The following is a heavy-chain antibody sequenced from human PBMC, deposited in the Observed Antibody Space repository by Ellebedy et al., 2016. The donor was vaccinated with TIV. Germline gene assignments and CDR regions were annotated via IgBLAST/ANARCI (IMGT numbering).Heavy chain of an antibody. V-gene: IGHV1-46*01. CDR2: INPSGGST. J-gene: IGHJ6*02. Sequence: AASVKVSCKASGYTFTSYYMHWVRQAPGQGLEWMGIINPSGGSTSYAQKLQGRVTMTTDTSTSTAYMELRSLRSDDTAVYYCARDRRRIVRFLEWFGDRYYGMDVWGQGTTVTVSS. D-gene: IGHD3-3*01. CDR1: GYTFTSYY. CDR3: ARDRRRIVRFLEWFGDRYYGMDV.